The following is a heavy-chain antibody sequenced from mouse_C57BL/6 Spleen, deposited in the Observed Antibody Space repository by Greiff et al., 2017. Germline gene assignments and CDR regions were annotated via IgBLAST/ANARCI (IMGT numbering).Heavy chain of an antibody. J-gene: IGHJ1*03. CDR1: GYSITSGYY. CDR3: AREDYGSSYWYFDD. V-gene: IGHV3-6*01. CDR2: IRYDGSN. D-gene: IGHD1-1*01. Sequence: EVQLQESGPGLVKPSPSLSLTCSVTGYSITSGYYCNWIRQFPGNILEWMRYIRYDGSNNYNPSFKNRIAITRDKSKNQFFLKLNSVTTEDTATYYCAREDYGSSYWYFDDWGKGTTVTVSS.